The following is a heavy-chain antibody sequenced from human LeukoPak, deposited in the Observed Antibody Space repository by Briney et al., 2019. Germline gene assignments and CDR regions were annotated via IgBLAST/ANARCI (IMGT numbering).Heavy chain of an antibody. CDR2: IIPIFGTA. Sequence: ASVKVSCKASGGTFSSYAISWVRQAPGQGLEWMGGIIPIFGTANYAQKFQGRVTITADESTSTAYMELSSLRSEDTAVYYCARDAYDFWSGYYELYAFDIWGQGTMVTVSS. CDR1: GGTFSSYA. V-gene: IGHV1-69*13. CDR3: ARDAYDFWSGYYELYAFDI. J-gene: IGHJ3*02. D-gene: IGHD3-3*01.